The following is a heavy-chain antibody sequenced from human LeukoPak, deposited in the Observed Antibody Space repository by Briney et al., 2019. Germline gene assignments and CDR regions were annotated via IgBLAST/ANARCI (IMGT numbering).Heavy chain of an antibody. J-gene: IGHJ6*02. V-gene: IGHV3-7*03. CDR3: ARGGGSYYVGYYYYGMDV. CDR2: IKQDGSEK. CDR1: GFTFSSYA. D-gene: IGHD1-26*01. Sequence: GRSLRLSCAASGFTFSSYAMHWVRQAPGKGLEWVANIKQDGSEKYYVDSVKGRFTISRDNAKNSLYLQMNSLRAEDTAVYYCARGGGSYYVGYYYYGMDVWGQGTTVTVSS.